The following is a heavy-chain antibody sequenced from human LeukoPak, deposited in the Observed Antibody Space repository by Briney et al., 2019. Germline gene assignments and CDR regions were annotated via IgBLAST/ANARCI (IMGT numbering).Heavy chain of an antibody. CDR3: ARDYDSSGYYYVGAFDI. D-gene: IGHD3-22*01. J-gene: IGHJ3*02. V-gene: IGHV3-11*01. CDR1: GFTFSDYY. CDR2: VSSSGRTI. Sequence: GGSLRLSCAASGFTFSDYYMSWIRQAPGKGLEWVSYVSSSGRTIYDADSVKGRFTISRDNAKNSLYLQMNSLRAEDTALYYCARDYDSSGYYYVGAFDIWGQGTMVTVTS.